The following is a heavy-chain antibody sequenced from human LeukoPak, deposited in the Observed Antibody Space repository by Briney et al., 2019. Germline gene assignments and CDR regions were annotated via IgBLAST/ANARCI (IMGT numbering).Heavy chain of an antibody. CDR3: ARQAVDTAMVLFDP. CDR1: GGSISSSSYY. D-gene: IGHD5-18*01. CDR2: IYYSGST. J-gene: IGHJ5*02. Sequence: SETLSLTCTVSGGSISSSSYYWGWIRQPPGKGRVWIGSIYYSGSTYYNPSLKSRVTISVDTSKNQFSLKLSSVTAADTAVYFCARQAVDTAMVLFDPWGRGTLVTVSS. V-gene: IGHV4-39*01.